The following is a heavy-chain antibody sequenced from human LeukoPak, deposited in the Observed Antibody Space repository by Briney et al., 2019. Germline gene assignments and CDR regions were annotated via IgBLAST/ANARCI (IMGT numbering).Heavy chain of an antibody. D-gene: IGHD6-13*01. CDR1: GGTFSSYA. CDR2: IIPILGIA. J-gene: IGHJ6*02. Sequence: SVKVSCKASGGTFSSYAISWVRQAPGQGLEWMGRIIPILGIANYAQKFQGRVTITADKSTSTAYMELSSLRSEDTAVYYCARDLGYSSTIYYYYYGMDVWGQGTTVTVSS. CDR3: ARDLGYSSTIYYYYYGMDV. V-gene: IGHV1-69*04.